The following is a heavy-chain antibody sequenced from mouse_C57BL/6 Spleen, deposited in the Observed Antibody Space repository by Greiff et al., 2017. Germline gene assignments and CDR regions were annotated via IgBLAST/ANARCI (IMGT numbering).Heavy chain of an antibody. CDR3: ARGVTGTLDFDV. CDR1: GYTFTSYW. CDR2: IDPSDSYT. V-gene: IGHV1-69*01. J-gene: IGHJ1*03. D-gene: IGHD4-1*01. Sequence: QVQLQQSGAELVMPGASVKLSCKASGYTFTSYWMHWVKQRPGQGLEWIGEIDPSDSYTNYNQKFKGKSTLTVDKSSSTAYMQLSSLTSEDSAVYYCARGVTGTLDFDVWGTGTTVTVSS.